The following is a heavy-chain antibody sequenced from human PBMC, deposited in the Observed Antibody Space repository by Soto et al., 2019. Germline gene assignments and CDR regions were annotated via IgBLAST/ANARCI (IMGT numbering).Heavy chain of an antibody. V-gene: IGHV1-69*01. J-gene: IGHJ5*02. Sequence: QVQLVQSGAEVKKPGSSVKVSCKASGGTFSSYAISWVRQAPGQGLEWMGGVIPIFGTGKYAQKFQGRVTITADESTSTSDMELSRLRSEDTAVYYCARRHTVTTDDNWFDPWGQGTVVPASP. CDR3: ARRHTVTTDDNWFDP. CDR1: GGTFSSYA. CDR2: VIPIFGTG. D-gene: IGHD4-17*01.